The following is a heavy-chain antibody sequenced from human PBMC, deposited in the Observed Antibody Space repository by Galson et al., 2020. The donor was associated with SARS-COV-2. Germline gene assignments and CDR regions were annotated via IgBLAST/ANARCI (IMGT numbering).Heavy chain of an antibody. J-gene: IGHJ4*02. CDR2: VSRSGRT. D-gene: IGHD2-2*01. CDR3: VRTQAAYCSSVSWIFYFAS. Sequence: SETLSLTCTVSGGSVSGDGDAWSWVRQPPGTGLEWIGYVSRSGRTPYNPSLKTRVSMSLDRSENQFSLELTSVTAADTAMYYCVRTQAAYCSSVSWIFYFASWGQGSLVTVSS. V-gene: IGHV4-30-2*01. CDR1: GGSVSGDGDA.